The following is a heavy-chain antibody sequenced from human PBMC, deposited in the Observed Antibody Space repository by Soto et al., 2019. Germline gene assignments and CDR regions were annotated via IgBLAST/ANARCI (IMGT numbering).Heavy chain of an antibody. CDR3: ARLSGYDPAGAADK. D-gene: IGHD5-12*01. V-gene: IGHV4-30-4*01. CDR1: GASVSSAEHY. Sequence: HVQLQESGPGLVKASQTLSLTCTLSGASVSSAEHYWSWIRQPPGKGLEWIGYTYYSGGSYYNASLQRRVSLSVDTSQNQVSLKLTSVTAADTAVYYCARLSGYDPAGAADKWGPGILVSVSS. CDR2: TYYSGGS. J-gene: IGHJ4*02.